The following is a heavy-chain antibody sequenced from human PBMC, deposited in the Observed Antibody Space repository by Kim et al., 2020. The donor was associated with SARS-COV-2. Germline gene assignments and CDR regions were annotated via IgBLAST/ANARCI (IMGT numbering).Heavy chain of an antibody. D-gene: IGHD3-10*01. J-gene: IGHJ6*02. CDR1: GYTFTSYA. V-gene: IGHV1-3*01. CDR2: INAGNGNT. CDR3: ARNRLITMVRGVIIPNYYYGMDV. Sequence: ASVKVSCKASGYTFTSYAMHWVRQAPGQRLEWMGWINAGNGNTKYSQKFQGRVTITRDTSASTAYMELSSLRSEDTAVYYCARNRLITMVRGVIIPNYYYGMDVWGQGTTVTVSS.